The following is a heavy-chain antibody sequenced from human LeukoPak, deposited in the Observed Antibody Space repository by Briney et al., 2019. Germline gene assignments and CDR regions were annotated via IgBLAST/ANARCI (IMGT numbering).Heavy chain of an antibody. CDR3: ARARYSSSWACDY. Sequence: SETLSLTCTVSGDSISTYYWSWIRQPPGKGLEWIGYIYYSGSTNYNPSLKSRVTISVDASKNQFSLKLSSVTAADTAEYYCARARYSSSWACDYWGQGTLVTVSS. D-gene: IGHD6-13*01. CDR1: GDSISTYY. J-gene: IGHJ4*02. V-gene: IGHV4-59*01. CDR2: IYYSGST.